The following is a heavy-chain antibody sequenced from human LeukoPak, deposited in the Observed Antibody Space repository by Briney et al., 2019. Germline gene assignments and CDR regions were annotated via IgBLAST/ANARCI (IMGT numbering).Heavy chain of an antibody. V-gene: IGHV3-7*01. D-gene: IGHD3-22*01. CDR2: IRQDGSAK. CDR3: ARIDSRGSTWDY. CDR1: GFTFSDHY. Sequence: GGSLRLSCAASGFTFSDHYMDWVRQAPGKGLEWVANIRQDGSAKYYGDSVEGRLTISRDNAKNSLYLQMNSLRAEDTAVYYCARIDSRGSTWDYWGQGTLVTVSS. J-gene: IGHJ4*02.